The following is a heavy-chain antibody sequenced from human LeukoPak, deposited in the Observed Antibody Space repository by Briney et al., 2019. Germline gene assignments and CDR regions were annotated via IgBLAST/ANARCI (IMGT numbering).Heavy chain of an antibody. CDR1: GYTFTGYY. Sequence: GASVKVSCKASGYTFTGYYMHWVRQAPGQGLEWMGWINPNSGGTNYAQKFQGRVTMTRDTSISTAYMELSRLRSEDTAVYYCARGIVVVTADLPHPPINWFDPWGQGTLVTVSS. D-gene: IGHD2-21*02. J-gene: IGHJ5*02. CDR2: INPNSGGT. CDR3: ARGIVVVTADLPHPPINWFDP. V-gene: IGHV1-2*02.